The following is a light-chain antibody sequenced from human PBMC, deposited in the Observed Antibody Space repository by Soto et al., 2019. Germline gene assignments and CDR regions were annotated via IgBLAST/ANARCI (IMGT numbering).Light chain of an antibody. CDR2: GAS. Sequence: EIGLTQSPGTLSLSPGERATLSCRASQSVSSNYLAWYQQKPGQAPRLLIYGASSRATGIPDRFSGSGSGTDFTLTISRLEPEDFAVYYCQQYGRSRTFGQGTKVEVE. CDR1: QSVSSNY. CDR3: QQYGRSRT. J-gene: IGKJ1*01. V-gene: IGKV3-20*01.